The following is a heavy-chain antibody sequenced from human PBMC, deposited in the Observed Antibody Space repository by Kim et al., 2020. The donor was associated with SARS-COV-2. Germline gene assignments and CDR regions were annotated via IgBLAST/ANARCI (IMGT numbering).Heavy chain of an antibody. V-gene: IGHV3-48*02. CDR1: GFTFSSYR. CDR2: ISSSSSTL. CDR3: ARDHEAKSYFDY. J-gene: IGHJ4*02. Sequence: GGSLRLSCAASGFTFSSYRMNWVRQAPGKGLEWLSYISSSSSTLYYADFVKGRFTITRDNANNSLYLQMSRLRDEATAVYYCARDHEAKSYFDYWGQGTLVTVSS.